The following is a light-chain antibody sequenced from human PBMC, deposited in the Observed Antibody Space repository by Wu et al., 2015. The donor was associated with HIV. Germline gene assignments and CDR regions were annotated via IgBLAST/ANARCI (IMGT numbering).Light chain of an antibody. J-gene: IGKJ4*01. Sequence: EIVLTQSPATLSLSPGERATLSCRASQSVSSYLAWYQQKPGQAPSLLIYDASNRAAGIPARFSGSGSGTDFTLTISSLEPEDFAVYYCQHLRTFGGGTKVEI. CDR3: QHLRT. V-gene: IGKV3-11*01. CDR1: QSVSSY. CDR2: DAS.